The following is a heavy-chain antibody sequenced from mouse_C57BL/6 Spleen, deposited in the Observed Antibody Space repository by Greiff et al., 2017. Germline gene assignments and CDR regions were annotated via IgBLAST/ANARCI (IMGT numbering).Heavy chain of an antibody. J-gene: IGHJ1*03. CDR1: GYTFTSYW. CDR3: ARMGLYFDV. CDR2: IHPNSGST. V-gene: IGHV1-64*01. Sequence: QVQLQQPGAELVKPGASVTLSCKASGYTFTSYWMHWVKQRPGQGLEWIGMIHPNSGSTNYNEKFKSKATLTVDKSSSTAYMQLSSLTADDSAVYYCARMGLYFDVMGTGTTVTVSS. D-gene: IGHD4-1*01.